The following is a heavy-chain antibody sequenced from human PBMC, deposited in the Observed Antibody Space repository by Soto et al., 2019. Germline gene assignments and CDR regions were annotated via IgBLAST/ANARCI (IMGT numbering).Heavy chain of an antibody. J-gene: IGHJ4*02. CDR3: AKGGYMVRGPRGYVDD. Sequence: QVQLVESGGGVVQPGRSLRLSCAASGFTFSSYGMHWVRQAPGKGLEWVAVISYDGSNKYYADSVKGRFTISRDNSKNTLYLQMTSVRAEDTSVYYCAKGGYMVRGPRGYVDDGGQGTLVTVSS. CDR2: ISYDGSNK. D-gene: IGHD3-10*01. V-gene: IGHV3-30*18. CDR1: GFTFSSYG.